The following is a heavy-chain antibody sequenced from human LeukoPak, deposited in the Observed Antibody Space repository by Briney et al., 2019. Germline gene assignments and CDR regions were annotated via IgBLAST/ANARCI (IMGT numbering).Heavy chain of an antibody. CDR3: AKDIQDIVVVPAAIGNAFDI. V-gene: IGHV3-7*03. CDR2: IKEDGSDK. Sequence: GGSLRLSCAASAFTFSSYWMSWVRQAPGKGLEWVANIKEDGSDKNYVDSVKGRFTISRDNAKNSLYLQMNSLRAEDAALYYCAKDIQDIVVVPAAIGNAFDIWGQGTMVTVSS. D-gene: IGHD2-2*02. J-gene: IGHJ3*02. CDR1: AFTFSSYW.